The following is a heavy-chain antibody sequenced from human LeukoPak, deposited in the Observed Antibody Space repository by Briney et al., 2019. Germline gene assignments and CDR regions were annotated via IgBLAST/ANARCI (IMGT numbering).Heavy chain of an antibody. Sequence: SVKVSCKASGGTFSSYAISWVRQAPGQGLEWMGGTIPIFGTANYAQKFQGRVTITADKSTSTAYMELSSLRSEDTAVYYCARKITPGNAFDIWGQGTMVTVSS. D-gene: IGHD3-10*01. CDR3: ARKITPGNAFDI. CDR2: TIPIFGTA. V-gene: IGHV1-69*06. CDR1: GGTFSSYA. J-gene: IGHJ3*02.